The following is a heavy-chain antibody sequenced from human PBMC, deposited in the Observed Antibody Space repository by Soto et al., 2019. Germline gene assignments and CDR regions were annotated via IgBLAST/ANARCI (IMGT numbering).Heavy chain of an antibody. CDR2: ISYDGGKK. CDR3: ARAPWSFYYLDY. CDR1: GFTLSSYA. J-gene: IGHJ4*02. D-gene: IGHD3-3*01. Sequence: QVQLVESGGGVVQHGRSLRLACAASGFTLSSYAMHWVRQGPGKGLEWVAVISYDGGKKYNADSVIGRFTVSRDTSKNTLFLQMNSLRPEDTAGFYCARAPWSFYYLDYWGQGTLVTVSS. V-gene: IGHV3-30-3*01.